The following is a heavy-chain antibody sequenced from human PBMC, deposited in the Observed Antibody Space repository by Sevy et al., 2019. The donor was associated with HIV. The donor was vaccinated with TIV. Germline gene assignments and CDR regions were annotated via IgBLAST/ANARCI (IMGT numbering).Heavy chain of an antibody. J-gene: IGHJ6*03. CDR2: IIPIFGTA. D-gene: IGHD1-26*01. CDR3: AIVGATTGYYYYMDV. CDR1: GGTFSSYA. V-gene: IGHV1-69*06. Sequence: ASVKVSCKASGGTFSSYAISWVRQAPGQGLEWMGGIIPIFGTANYAQKFQGRVTITADKSTSTAYMELSSLRSEYTAVYYCAIVGATTGYYYYMDVWGKGTTVTVSS.